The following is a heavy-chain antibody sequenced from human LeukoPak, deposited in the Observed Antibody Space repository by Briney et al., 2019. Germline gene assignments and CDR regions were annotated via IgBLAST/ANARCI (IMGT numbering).Heavy chain of an antibody. V-gene: IGHV1-69*04. Sequence: ASVKVSCKASGGTFSSYAISWVRQAPGQGLEWMGRIIPILGIANYAQKFQGRVTITADKSTSTAYMELSSLRSEDTAVYYCARRRSRDYYDSSGYPQDDWGQGTLVTVSS. CDR2: IIPILGIA. J-gene: IGHJ4*02. CDR1: GGTFSSYA. CDR3: ARRRSRDYYDSSGYPQDD. D-gene: IGHD3-22*01.